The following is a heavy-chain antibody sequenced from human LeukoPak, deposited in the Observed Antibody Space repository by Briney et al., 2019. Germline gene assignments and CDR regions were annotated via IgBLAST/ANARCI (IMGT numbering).Heavy chain of an antibody. CDR1: GYTFVGYY. D-gene: IGHD5-12*01. Sequence: ASVKVSCKASGYTFVGYYLHWVRQAPGQGLEWMAWIDPYTGNTHYAQKFQGRITATRDTSVSTTYMELSWLTSDDTARYYCAREYSASEHWGQGTLVTVSS. V-gene: IGHV1-2*02. CDR3: AREYSASEH. CDR2: IDPYTGNT. J-gene: IGHJ4*02.